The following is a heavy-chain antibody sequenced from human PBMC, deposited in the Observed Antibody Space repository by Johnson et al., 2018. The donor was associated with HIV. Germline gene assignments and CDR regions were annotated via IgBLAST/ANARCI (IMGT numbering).Heavy chain of an antibody. CDR2: LSYDRSNK. CDR3: ARDPYTSAGNPVDI. Sequence: VQLVESGGGVVQPGRSLRLSCAASGFTFSSYAMHWVRQAPGKGLEWVAVLSYDRSNKYYADSVKGRFTISRDNSKNTLFLQMNSLRAEETAVYYCARDPYTSAGNPVDIWGQGTMVTVSS. V-gene: IGHV3-30-3*01. CDR1: GFTFSSYA. J-gene: IGHJ3*02. D-gene: IGHD3-10*01.